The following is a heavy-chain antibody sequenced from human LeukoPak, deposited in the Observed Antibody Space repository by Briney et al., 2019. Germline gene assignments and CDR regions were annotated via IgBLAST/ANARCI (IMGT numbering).Heavy chain of an antibody. V-gene: IGHV3-72*01. CDR3: ARDKSGSYDY. Sequence: GGSLRLSCAASGFILSDYNMDWVRQAPGKGLEWIGRTGSKGNNYIREYAASVKGRFAISRDDSKSSVYLRINSLTTEDTAVYYCARDKSGSYDYCGQGTLVTVSS. CDR2: TGSKGNNYIR. CDR1: GFILSDYN. J-gene: IGHJ4*02. D-gene: IGHD1-26*01.